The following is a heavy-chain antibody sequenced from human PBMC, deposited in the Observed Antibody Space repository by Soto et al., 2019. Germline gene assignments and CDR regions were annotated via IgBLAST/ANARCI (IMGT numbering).Heavy chain of an antibody. CDR2: IWYDGSTK. CDR3: TRGGGYNYPDY. Sequence: QVQLVESGGGVVQPGRSLRLSCAASGFTFSSFGIHWVRQAPGKGLEWGTVIWYDGSTKYYTDSVKARLTISRDNSKNTLDLEMNSLRVEDTAVYYCTRGGGYNYPDYWGQGTLVTVSS. D-gene: IGHD5-12*01. CDR1: GFTFSSFG. V-gene: IGHV3-33*01. J-gene: IGHJ4*02.